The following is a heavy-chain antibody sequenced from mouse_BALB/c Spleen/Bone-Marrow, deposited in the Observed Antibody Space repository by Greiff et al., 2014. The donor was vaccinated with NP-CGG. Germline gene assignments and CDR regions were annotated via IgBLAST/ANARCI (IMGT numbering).Heavy chain of an antibody. CDR3: ARRYGNYGYYFDY. V-gene: IGHV5-9-3*01. CDR2: ISSGGSYT. CDR1: GFTFSSYA. J-gene: IGHJ2*01. D-gene: IGHD2-10*02. Sequence: EVQLVESGGGLVKPGGSLKLSCAASGFTFSSYAMSWVRQTPEKRLEWVATISSGGSYTYYPDSVKGRFTISRDNAKNTLYLQMSSLRSEDTAMYYCARRYGNYGYYFDYWGQGTTLTVSS.